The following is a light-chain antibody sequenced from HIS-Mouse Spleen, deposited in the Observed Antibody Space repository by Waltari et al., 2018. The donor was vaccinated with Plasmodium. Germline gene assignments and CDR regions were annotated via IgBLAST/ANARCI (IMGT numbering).Light chain of an antibody. Sequence: EIVLTQSPATLSLSPGERDTLSCRASQSVSSYLAWYQQKPGQAPRLLIYDASNRATGIPARFSGSGSGTDFTLTISSLEPEDFALYYCQQRSNWPPTFGQGTRLEIK. J-gene: IGKJ5*01. CDR2: DAS. V-gene: IGKV3-11*01. CDR1: QSVSSY. CDR3: QQRSNWPPT.